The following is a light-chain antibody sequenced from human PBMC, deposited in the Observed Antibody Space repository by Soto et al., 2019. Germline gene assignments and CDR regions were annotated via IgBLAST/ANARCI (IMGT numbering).Light chain of an antibody. Sequence: EIVMTQSPATLSVSPGERATLSCRAGQGVTTNFAWYQQKPGQAPRLLIYGASSRATGIPDRFSGSGSGTDFTLTISRLEPEDSAVYYCQQRHMWPITFGQGTRLEIK. CDR1: QGVTTN. CDR3: QQRHMWPIT. CDR2: GAS. V-gene: IGKV3D-15*01. J-gene: IGKJ5*01.